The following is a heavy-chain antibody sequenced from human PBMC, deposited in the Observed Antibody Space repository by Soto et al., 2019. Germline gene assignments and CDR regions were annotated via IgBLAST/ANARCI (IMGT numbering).Heavy chain of an antibody. Sequence: QVQLVQSGAEVKKPGSSVKVSCKASGGTFSSYAISWVRQAPGQGLEWMGGIIPIFGTANYAQKFQGRVTITAAESTSTDYMEMSSLRSEDTVVVFFARNLLELYDSCGYADAFDIWGQGTMVTVSS. CDR3: ARNLLELYDSCGYADAFDI. J-gene: IGHJ3*02. CDR2: IIPIFGTA. V-gene: IGHV1-69*12. D-gene: IGHD3-22*01. CDR1: GGTFSSYA.